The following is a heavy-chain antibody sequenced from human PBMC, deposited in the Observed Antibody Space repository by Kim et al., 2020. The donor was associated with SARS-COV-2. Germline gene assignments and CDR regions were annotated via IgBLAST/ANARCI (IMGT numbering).Heavy chain of an antibody. CDR2: ISSSSSYI. Sequence: GGSLRLSCAASGFTFSSYSMNWVRQAPGKGLEWVSSISSSSSYIYYADSVKGRFTISRDNAKNSLYLQMNILRAEDTAVYYCAGHSSSWSHRVDYWAQGTLVTVSS. J-gene: IGHJ4*02. CDR1: GFTFSSYS. V-gene: IGHV3-21*01. CDR3: AGHSSSWSHRVDY. D-gene: IGHD6-13*01.